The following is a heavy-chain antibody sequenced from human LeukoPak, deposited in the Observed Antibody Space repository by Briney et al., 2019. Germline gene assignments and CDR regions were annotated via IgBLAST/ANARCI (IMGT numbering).Heavy chain of an antibody. CDR3: AKGKWRQQLPYFDY. V-gene: IGHV3-30*02. CDR2: IRYDGSNK. D-gene: IGHD6-13*01. CDR1: GFTFSSYA. J-gene: IGHJ4*02. Sequence: GGSLRLSCAASGFTFSSYAMSWVRQAPGKGLEWVAFIRYDGSNKYYADSVKGRFTISRDNSKNTLYLQMNSLRAEDTAVYYCAKGKWRQQLPYFDYWGQGTLVTVSS.